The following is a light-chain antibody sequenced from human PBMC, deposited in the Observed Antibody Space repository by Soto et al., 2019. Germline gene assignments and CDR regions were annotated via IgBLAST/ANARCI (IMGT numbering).Light chain of an antibody. J-gene: IGKJ3*01. CDR3: QQANSLPVT. V-gene: IGKV1-12*01. CDR2: AAS. Sequence: DIQMTQSPSSVSASVGARVTITCRASQGISNWLAWYQQKPGKAPSLLIHAASSLQSGAPSRFSGSGYGTDFTLTISSLQPEEFATYFGQQANSLPVTVGPGTKVHIK. CDR1: QGISNW.